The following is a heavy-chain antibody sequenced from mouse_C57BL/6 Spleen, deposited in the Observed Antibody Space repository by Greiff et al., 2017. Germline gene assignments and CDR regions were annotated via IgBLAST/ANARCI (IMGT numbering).Heavy chain of an antibody. CDR1: GYSITSGYY. J-gene: IGHJ2*01. CDR3: ARWDYDDYFDY. Sequence: DVQLQESGPGLVKPSQSLSLTCSVTGYSITSGYYWNWIRQFPGNKLEWMGYISYDGSNNYNPSLKNRISITRDTSKNQFFLKLNSVTTEDTATYYCARWDYDDYFDYWGQGTTLTVSS. V-gene: IGHV3-6*01. CDR2: ISYDGSN. D-gene: IGHD2-4*01.